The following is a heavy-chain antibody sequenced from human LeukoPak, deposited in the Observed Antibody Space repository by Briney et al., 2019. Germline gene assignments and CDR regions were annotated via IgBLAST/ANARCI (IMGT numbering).Heavy chain of an antibody. CDR2: IYTSGST. CDR3: ARGGLLEWLSSYYYYYMDV. V-gene: IGHV4-61*02. CDR1: GDSISSGSYY. J-gene: IGHJ6*03. D-gene: IGHD3-3*01. Sequence: SETLSLTCTVSGDSISSGSYYWSWIRQPAGKGLEWIGRIYTSGSTNYNPSLKSRVTISVDTSKNQFSLKLSSVTAADTAVYYCARGGLLEWLSSYYYYYMDVWGKGTTVTVSS.